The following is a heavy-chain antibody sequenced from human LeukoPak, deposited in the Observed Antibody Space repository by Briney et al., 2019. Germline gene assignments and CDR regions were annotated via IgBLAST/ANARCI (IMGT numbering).Heavy chain of an antibody. CDR3: AGGEYDFWSGYYLGGLY. CDR2: VWYDGSNK. CDR1: GFTFSSYG. J-gene: IGHJ4*02. Sequence: GGSLRLSCAASGFTFSSYGMHWVRQAPGKGLEWVAVVWYDGSNKYYADSVKGRFTISRDNSKNTLYLQMNSLRAEDTAVYYCAGGEYDFWSGYYLGGLYWGQGTLVTVSS. D-gene: IGHD3-3*01. V-gene: IGHV3-33*01.